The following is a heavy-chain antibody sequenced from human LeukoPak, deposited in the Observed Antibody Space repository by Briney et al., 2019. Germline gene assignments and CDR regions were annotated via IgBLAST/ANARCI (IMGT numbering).Heavy chain of an antibody. J-gene: IGHJ4*02. CDR1: GGSISSYY. D-gene: IGHD3-10*01. V-gene: IGHV4-59*01. Sequence: SETLSLTCTVSGGSISSYYWSWIRQPPGKGLEWIGYIYYSGRTNYNPSLKSRVTISVDTSKNQFSLKLSSVTAADTAVYYCARDAHPYGSGSYLFDYWGQGTLVTVSS. CDR3: ARDAHPYGSGSYLFDY. CDR2: IYYSGRT.